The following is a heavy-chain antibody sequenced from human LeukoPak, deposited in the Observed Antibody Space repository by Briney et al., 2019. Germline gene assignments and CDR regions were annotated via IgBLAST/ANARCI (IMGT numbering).Heavy chain of an antibody. CDR3: AKGGHYNFDY. CDR2: IKEDGSDK. V-gene: IGHV3-7*01. Sequence: SMTLARPLYAFTFSTNWTKWDRHPPGKWIGWVATIKEDGSDKYYVNSVKGRLSISRDNAKNSLYLQMDSLRTEDTAVYYCAKGGHYNFDYWGQGTLVTVSS. CDR1: AFTFSTNW. D-gene: IGHD4-11*01. J-gene: IGHJ4*02.